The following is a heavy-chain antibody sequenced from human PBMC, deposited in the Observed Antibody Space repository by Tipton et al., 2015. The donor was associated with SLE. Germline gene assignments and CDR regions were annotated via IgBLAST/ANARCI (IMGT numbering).Heavy chain of an antibody. D-gene: IGHD3-10*01. Sequence: GLLKPSETLSLTCAVYGGSFSGYYWSWIRQPPGKGLEWIGEINHSGSTNYNPSLKSRVTISVDTSKNQFSLKLSSVTAADTAVYYCARDLVRSWFDPWGQGTLVTVSS. CDR3: ARDLVRSWFDP. J-gene: IGHJ5*02. CDR2: INHSGST. V-gene: IGHV4-34*01. CDR1: GGSFSGYY.